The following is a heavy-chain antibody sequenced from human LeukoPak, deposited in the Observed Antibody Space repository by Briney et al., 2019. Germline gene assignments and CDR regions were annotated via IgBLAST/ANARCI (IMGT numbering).Heavy chain of an antibody. J-gene: IGHJ4*02. Sequence: GGSLTLSCAASGFTFSTYAMNWVRQSPGKGLEWVSSISGSDGSTYYADSVKGRFTISRDNSKNTLYLQVNSLRAEDTAIYYCAKGASGNYYIYFDYWGQGTLVTVSS. V-gene: IGHV3-23*01. D-gene: IGHD1-26*01. CDR2: ISGSDGST. CDR3: AKGASGNYYIYFDY. CDR1: GFTFSTYA.